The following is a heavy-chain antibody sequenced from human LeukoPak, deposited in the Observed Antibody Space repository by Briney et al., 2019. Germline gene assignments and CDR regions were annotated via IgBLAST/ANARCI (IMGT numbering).Heavy chain of an antibody. J-gene: IGHJ4*02. D-gene: IGHD3-10*01. V-gene: IGHV3-23*01. Sequence: GGSLRLSCAASGFTVSSNYMSWVRQAPGKGLEWVSAISGSGGSTYYADSVKGRFTISRDNAKNSLYLQMNSLRAEDTAVYYCARDGGSIWFGESYYFDYWGQGTLVSVSS. CDR1: GFTVSSNY. CDR3: ARDGGSIWFGESYYFDY. CDR2: ISGSGGST.